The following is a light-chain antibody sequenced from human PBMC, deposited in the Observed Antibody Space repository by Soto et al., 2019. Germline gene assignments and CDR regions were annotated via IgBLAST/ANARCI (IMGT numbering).Light chain of an antibody. CDR3: QQSYSTLYT. Sequence: DIQMTQSPSSLSASVGDRVTITCRASQSISSYLNWYQQKPGKAPKLLIYAASSLQSGVPSRFSGSGSGTDFTLTISSLQPEDFATYYCQQSYSTLYTFGQGTTLELK. J-gene: IGKJ2*01. CDR1: QSISSY. V-gene: IGKV1-39*01. CDR2: AAS.